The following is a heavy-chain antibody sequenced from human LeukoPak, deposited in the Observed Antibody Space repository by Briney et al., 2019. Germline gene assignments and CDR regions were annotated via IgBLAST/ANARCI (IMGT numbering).Heavy chain of an antibody. V-gene: IGHV3-15*01. CDR1: GFTLSNAW. J-gene: IGHJ6*03. Sequence: GGSLRLSCAASGFTLSNAWISWVRQTPGKGLEWVGRIKSKTDGGTTDYAAAVIRRLTISRDDSNNTLYLQMNSLKTDDTAVYYCTIEVAMIVVVVNNHYMDVWGKGTTVTVSS. D-gene: IGHD3-22*01. CDR2: IKSKTDGGTT. CDR3: TIEVAMIVVVVNNHYMDV.